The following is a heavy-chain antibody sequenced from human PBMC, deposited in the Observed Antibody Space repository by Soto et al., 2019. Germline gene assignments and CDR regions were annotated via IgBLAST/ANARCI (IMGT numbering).Heavy chain of an antibody. CDR1: GYSFTSYW. Sequence: PGESLKISCKGSGYSFTSYWISWVRQMPGKGLEWMGRIDPSDSYTNYSPSFQGHVTISADKSISTAYLQWSSLKASDTAMYYCARRITIFGVVNYYGMDVWGQGTTVTVS. CDR3: ARRITIFGVVNYYGMDV. CDR2: IDPSDSYT. J-gene: IGHJ6*02. D-gene: IGHD3-3*01. V-gene: IGHV5-10-1*01.